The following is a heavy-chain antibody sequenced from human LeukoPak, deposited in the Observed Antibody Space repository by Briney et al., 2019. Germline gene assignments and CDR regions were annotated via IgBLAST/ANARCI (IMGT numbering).Heavy chain of an antibody. CDR2: IKQDGSEK. Sequence: GGSLRLSCAASGFTFSNYWMSWVRQAPGKGLEWVAHIKQDGSEKYYVDSVKGRFTISRDNAKNSLHLQMNSLRAEDTAVYYCARDRWGYSYGGDWGQGTLVTVSS. V-gene: IGHV3-7*01. CDR3: ARDRWGYSYGGD. J-gene: IGHJ4*02. D-gene: IGHD5-18*01. CDR1: GFTFSNYW.